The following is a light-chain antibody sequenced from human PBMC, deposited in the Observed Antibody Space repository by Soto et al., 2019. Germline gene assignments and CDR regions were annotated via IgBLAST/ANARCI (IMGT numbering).Light chain of an antibody. CDR3: QHYGDFPFT. Sequence: DIQMTQSPSSLSASVGDRVTITCQASQDITNYLSWYQQKPGKAPKPLIYGASNLQTGVPSRFSGGGSGTDFTLTIRGLQPEDIATYYCQHYGDFPFTFGPGTKVEI. CDR1: QDITNY. CDR2: GAS. V-gene: IGKV1-33*01. J-gene: IGKJ3*01.